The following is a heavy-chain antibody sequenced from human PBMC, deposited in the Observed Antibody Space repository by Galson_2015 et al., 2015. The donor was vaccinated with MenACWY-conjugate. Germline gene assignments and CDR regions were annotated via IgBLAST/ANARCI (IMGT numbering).Heavy chain of an antibody. Sequence: QSGAEVTTPGESLQISCTTTGSSFTAYWIAWVSQMPGIGLEWMGITSPGDSNTRYRPSFHGQVTISADKSISTAYLQWSSLKASDTAMYYCARHPPGGRGMDVWGQGTTVTVSS. J-gene: IGHJ6*02. D-gene: IGHD1-26*01. CDR2: TSPGDSNT. CDR3: ARHPPGGRGMDV. V-gene: IGHV5-51*01. CDR1: GSSFTAYW.